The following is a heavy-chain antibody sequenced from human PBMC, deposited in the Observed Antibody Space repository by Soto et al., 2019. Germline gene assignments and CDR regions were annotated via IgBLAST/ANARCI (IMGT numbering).Heavy chain of an antibody. Sequence: SGPTLVNRPQALTLTCTLSGFYLSTSGMCVSWIRQPPGKALEWLALIYWDDDKRYSPSLNTRLTITKDTSKNQVVLTMTNMDPVDTATYYCAHRRKEATNAFDIWGQGTMVTVSS. CDR3: AHRRKEATNAFDI. V-gene: IGHV2-5*08. J-gene: IGHJ3*02. CDR1: GFYLSTSGMC. CDR2: IYWDDDK.